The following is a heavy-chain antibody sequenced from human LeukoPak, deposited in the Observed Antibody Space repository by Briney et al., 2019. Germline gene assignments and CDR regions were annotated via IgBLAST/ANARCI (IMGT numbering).Heavy chain of an antibody. CDR2: ISAYNGNT. D-gene: IGHD6-13*01. CDR1: GYTFTSYG. V-gene: IGHV1-18*01. Sequence: ASVKVSCKASGYTFTSYGISWVRQAPGQGLEWMGWISAYNGNTNYAQKLQGRVTMTTDTSTSTAYMELRSLRSDDTAVYYCARGGWQQLVRAPFDYRGQGTLVTVSS. CDR3: ARGGWQQLVRAPFDY. J-gene: IGHJ4*02.